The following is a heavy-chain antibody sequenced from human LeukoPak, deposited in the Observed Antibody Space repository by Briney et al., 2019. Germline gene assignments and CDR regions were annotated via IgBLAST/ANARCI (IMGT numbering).Heavy chain of an antibody. CDR2: TSYDGSNK. CDR3: ARDKLYDYYMDV. J-gene: IGHJ6*03. CDR1: GFTFSSYA. V-gene: IGHV3-30*04. Sequence: GSLRLSCAAPGFTFSSYAMHWVRQAPGKGLEWVAVTSYDGSNKYYADSVKGRFSISRDNSKNTLFLQMKSPRDEDTGMYYCARDKLYDYYMDVWGKGITVTVSS.